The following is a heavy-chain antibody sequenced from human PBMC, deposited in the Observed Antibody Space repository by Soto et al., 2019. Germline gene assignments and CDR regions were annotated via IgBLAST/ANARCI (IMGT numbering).Heavy chain of an antibody. CDR2: IYHSGTA. Sequence: QVQLQESGPGLVQPSETLSLTCTVSDGSISTYFWTWIRQTPGKGLEWIGHIYHSGTADYNPSLKSRVAMSVDTSKNQFSLNLTSVTAADTATYYCARGKYCSGGSCERFDPWGQGALVTVSS. D-gene: IGHD2-15*01. V-gene: IGHV4-59*01. CDR1: DGSISTYF. CDR3: ARGKYCSGGSCERFDP. J-gene: IGHJ5*02.